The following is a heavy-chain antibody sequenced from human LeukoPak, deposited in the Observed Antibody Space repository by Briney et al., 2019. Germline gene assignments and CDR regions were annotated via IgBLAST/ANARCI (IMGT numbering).Heavy chain of an antibody. CDR1: GYSISNGYY. CDR3: ASSPGTASSWYHHDY. V-gene: IGHV4-38-2*01. J-gene: IGHJ4*02. D-gene: IGHD6-13*01. CDR2: IYYTGST. Sequence: SETLSLTCAVSGYSISNGYYWGWIRQPPGKGLEWIGSIYYTGSTYYNPSLKSRVTISVDTSKNQFSLKLSSVSAADTAVYYCASSPGTASSWYHHDYWGQGTLVTVSS.